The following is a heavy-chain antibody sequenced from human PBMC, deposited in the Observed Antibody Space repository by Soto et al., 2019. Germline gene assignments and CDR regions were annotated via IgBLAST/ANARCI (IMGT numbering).Heavy chain of an antibody. J-gene: IGHJ4*02. CDR1: GFTFSSYG. D-gene: IGHD6-6*01. CDR3: ARDIRHIERSIAAPLY. V-gene: IGHV3-33*01. Sequence: GGSLRLSCAASGFTFSSYGMHWVRQAPGKGLEWVAVIWYDGSNKYYADSVKGRFTISRDNSKNTLYLQMNSLRAEDTAVYYCARDIRHIERSIAAPLYWGQGTLVTVSS. CDR2: IWYDGSNK.